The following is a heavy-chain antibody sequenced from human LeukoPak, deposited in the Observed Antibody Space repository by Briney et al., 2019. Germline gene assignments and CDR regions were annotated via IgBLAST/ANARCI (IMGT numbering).Heavy chain of an antibody. CDR3: ATGQAQFDY. J-gene: IGHJ4*02. V-gene: IGHV4-34*01. CDR1: GGSFSGYY. CDR2: INHSGST. Sequence: SETLSLTCAVYGGSFSGYYWGWIRQPPGKGLEWIGEINHSGSTNYNPSLKSRVTISADMSKNQFSLKLSSVTAADTAVYYCATGQAQFDYWGQGTLVTVSS.